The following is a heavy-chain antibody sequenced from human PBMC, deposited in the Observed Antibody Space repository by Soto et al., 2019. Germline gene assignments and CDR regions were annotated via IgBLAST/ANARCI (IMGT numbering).Heavy chain of an antibody. CDR1: GCTFSSYA. CDR2: ISGSGGST. D-gene: IGHD5-12*01. J-gene: IGHJ4*02. CDR3: AKDLFYSGYDYGPYYFDY. V-gene: IGHV3-23*01. Sequence: PGGSLRLSCAASGCTFSSYAMSWVRQAPGKGLEWVSAISGSGGSTYYADSVKGRFTISRDNSKNTLYLQMNSLRAEDTAVYYCAKDLFYSGYDYGPYYFDYGGQGTLV.